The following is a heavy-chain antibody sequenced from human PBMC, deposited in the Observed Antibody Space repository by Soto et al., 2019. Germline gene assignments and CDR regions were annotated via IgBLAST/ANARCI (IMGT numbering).Heavy chain of an antibody. D-gene: IGHD3-22*01. CDR1: GYTFTSYY. J-gene: IGHJ4*02. Sequence: ASVKVACKASGYTFTSYYMHWVRQAPGQGLEWMGIINPSGGSTSYAQKFQGRVTMTRDTSTSTVYMELSSLRSEDTAVYYCAREDSSGLFDYWGQGTLVTVSS. CDR3: AREDSSGLFDY. CDR2: INPSGGST. V-gene: IGHV1-46*01.